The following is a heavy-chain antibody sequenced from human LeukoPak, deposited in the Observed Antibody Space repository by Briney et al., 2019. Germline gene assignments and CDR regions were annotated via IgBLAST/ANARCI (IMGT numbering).Heavy chain of an antibody. D-gene: IGHD5-18*01. V-gene: IGHV3-30*18. Sequence: GGSLRLSCAASGFTFSSYGMHWVRQAPGKGLEWVAVISYDGSNKYYADSVKGRFTISRDNSKNTLYLQMNSLRAEDTAVYYCAKDSEHSDTASGYYYYYYGMDVWGQGTTVTVSS. CDR1: GFTFSSYG. CDR2: ISYDGSNK. CDR3: AKDSEHSDTASGYYYYYYGMDV. J-gene: IGHJ6*02.